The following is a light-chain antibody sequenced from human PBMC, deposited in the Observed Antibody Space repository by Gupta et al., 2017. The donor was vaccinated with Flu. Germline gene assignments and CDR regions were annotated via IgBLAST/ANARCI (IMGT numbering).Light chain of an antibody. CDR1: QSLLNSNGYNS. CDR3: RQSLQIPWT. CDR2: LGS. V-gene: IGKV2-28*01. J-gene: IGKJ1*01. Sequence: DMVMTQSPVSLPVTPGEPASISCRSSQSLLNSNGYNSLDWYLQKPGQSPQLLIYLGSNRAPGVPDRFSGSGSGTDFTLKISRVEAEDVGVYYCRQSLQIPWTFGQGTKVEIK.